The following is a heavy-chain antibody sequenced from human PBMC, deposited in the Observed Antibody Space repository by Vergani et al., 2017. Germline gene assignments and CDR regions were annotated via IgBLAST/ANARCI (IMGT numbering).Heavy chain of an antibody. CDR1: GGSFSGYY. Sequence: QVQLQQWGAGLLKPSETLSLTCAVYGGSFSGYYWSWIRQPPGKGLEWIGEINHSGSTNYNPSLKSRVTISVDTAKNQFSLKLSSVTAADTAVYYWARGRRSLESQRKKGAFDIWGQGTMVTVSS. J-gene: IGHJ3*02. D-gene: IGHD1-1*01. V-gene: IGHV4-34*01. CDR2: INHSGST. CDR3: ARGRRSLESQRKKGAFDI.